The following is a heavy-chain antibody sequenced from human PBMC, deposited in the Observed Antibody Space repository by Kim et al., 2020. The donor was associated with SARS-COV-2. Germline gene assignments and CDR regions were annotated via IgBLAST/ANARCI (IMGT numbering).Heavy chain of an antibody. CDR3: ARVSYGSGWIDY. CDR2: INDDGSST. J-gene: IGHJ4*02. D-gene: IGHD6-19*01. V-gene: IGHV3-74*01. CDR1: GFTFSSYW. Sequence: GGSLRLSCAASGFTFSSYWMHWVRQAPGEGLVWVSRINDDGSSTNYADSVQGRFTISRDNAKNTLYLQMNSLRAEDTAVYYCARVSYGSGWIDYWGQGTLVPVSS.